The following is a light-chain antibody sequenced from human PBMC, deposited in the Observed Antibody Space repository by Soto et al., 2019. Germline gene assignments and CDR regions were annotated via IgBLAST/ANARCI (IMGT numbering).Light chain of an antibody. V-gene: IGKV3-15*01. Sequence: EIVMTPSPATLSVSPGERATLSCRASETVSSNLAWYQQTLGQAPRLLIYGASTRATGIPARFSGSGSGTQFPLTISSLQSEDFAVYYCQQYNNWPRTFGQGTKVDIK. CDR3: QQYNNWPRT. CDR2: GAS. CDR1: ETVSSN. J-gene: IGKJ1*01.